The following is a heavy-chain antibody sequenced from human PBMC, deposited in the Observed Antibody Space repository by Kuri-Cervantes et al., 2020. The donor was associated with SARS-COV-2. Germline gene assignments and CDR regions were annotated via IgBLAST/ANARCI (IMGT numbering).Heavy chain of an antibody. CDR2: ISAYNGNT. Sequence: ASVKVSCKASGYTFTSYGISWVRQAPGQGLEWMGWISAYNGNTNNAQKLQGRVTMTTDTSTSTAYMELRSQRSDDTAVYYCSRVLAGYGYYMDVWGKGTTVTVSS. V-gene: IGHV1-18*01. CDR3: SRVLAGYGYYMDV. CDR1: GYTFTSYG. D-gene: IGHD5-18*01. J-gene: IGHJ6*03.